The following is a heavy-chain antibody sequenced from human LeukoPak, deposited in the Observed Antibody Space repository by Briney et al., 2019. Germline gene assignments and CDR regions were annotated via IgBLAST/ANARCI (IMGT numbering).Heavy chain of an antibody. J-gene: IGHJ4*02. CDR3: AKGLERESRLDS. CDR2: LRNSDGST. D-gene: IGHD1-1*01. Sequence: GGSLRLSCAASGFSVNTYTMYWVRQAPGKGLEWVSGLRNSDGSTYYADSVQGRFTISSDNSKNIVFLQMNNLRAEDTALYYCAKGLERESRLDSWGQGTLVTVSS. V-gene: IGHV3-23*01. CDR1: GFSVNTYT.